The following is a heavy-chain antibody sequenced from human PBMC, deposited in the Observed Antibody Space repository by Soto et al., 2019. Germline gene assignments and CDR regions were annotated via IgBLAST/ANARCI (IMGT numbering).Heavy chain of an antibody. CDR3: AKVPWQLVRTHYFDY. V-gene: IGHV3-23*01. Sequence: EVQLLESGGGLVQPGGSLRLSCAASGFTFSSYAMSWVRQAPWKGLEWVSGISSSGDSTNYADSVKGRFTISRDNSKSTLFLQMNSLRAEDTAVYYCAKVPWQLVRTHYFDYWGQGTLVTVSS. J-gene: IGHJ4*02. CDR2: ISSSGDST. CDR1: GFTFSSYA. D-gene: IGHD6-6*01.